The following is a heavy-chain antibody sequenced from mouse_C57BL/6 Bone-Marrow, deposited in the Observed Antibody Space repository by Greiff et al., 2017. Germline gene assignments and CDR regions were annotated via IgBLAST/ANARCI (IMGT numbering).Heavy chain of an antibody. CDR2: ISDGGSYT. Sequence: EVMLVESGGGLVKPGGSLKLSCAASGFTFSSYAMSWVRPTPEKRLEWVATISDGGSYTYYPDNVKGRFTISRDNAKNNLYLQVSHLKSEDTAMYYWARGEPRSYFYAMDYWGQGTSVTVSS. D-gene: IGHD1-1*01. J-gene: IGHJ4*01. CDR1: GFTFSSYA. CDR3: ARGEPRSYFYAMDY. V-gene: IGHV5-4*03.